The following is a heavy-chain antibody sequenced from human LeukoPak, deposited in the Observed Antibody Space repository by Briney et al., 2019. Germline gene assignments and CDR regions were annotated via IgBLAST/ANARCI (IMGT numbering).Heavy chain of an antibody. Sequence: SETLPLTCTVSGGSISSYYWSWIRQPPGKGLEWIGYIYYSGSTNYNPSLKSRVTISVDTSKNQFSLKLSSVTAADTAVYYCARASRDGYKFDYWGQGTLVTVSS. CDR1: GGSISSYY. CDR3: ARASRDGYKFDY. CDR2: IYYSGST. D-gene: IGHD5-24*01. V-gene: IGHV4-59*08. J-gene: IGHJ4*02.